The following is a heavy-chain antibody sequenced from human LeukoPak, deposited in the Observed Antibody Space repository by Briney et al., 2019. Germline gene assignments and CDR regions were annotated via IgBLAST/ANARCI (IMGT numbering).Heavy chain of an antibody. D-gene: IGHD6-13*01. CDR1: GFSFSTYS. CDR2: ISDTGATT. V-gene: IGHV3-23*01. J-gene: IGHJ6*03. CDR3: AKDPQPGAAAGTLLRFYYYYMDV. Sequence: GGSLRLSCAASGFSFSTYSMSWVRQAPGKGLEWVSVISDTGATTFYADSVKGRFTISRDNSKNTLYLQMNSLRAEDTAVYYCAKDPQPGAAAGTLLRFYYYYMDVWGKGTTVTVSS.